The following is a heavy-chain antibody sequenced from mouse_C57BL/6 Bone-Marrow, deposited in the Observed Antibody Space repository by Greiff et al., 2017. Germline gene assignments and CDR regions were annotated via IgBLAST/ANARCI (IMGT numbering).Heavy chain of an antibody. CDR3: ARDSDGSSRYWYFDV. D-gene: IGHD1-1*01. V-gene: IGHV7-1*01. CDR1: GFTFSDFY. CDR2: SRNKANDYTT. J-gene: IGHJ1*03. Sequence: EVKVVESGGGLVQSGRSLRLSCATSGFTFSDFYMEWVRQAPGKGLEWIAASRNKANDYTTEYSASVKGRFIVSRDTSQSILYLQMNALRAEDTAIYYCARDSDGSSRYWYFDVWGTGTTVTVSS.